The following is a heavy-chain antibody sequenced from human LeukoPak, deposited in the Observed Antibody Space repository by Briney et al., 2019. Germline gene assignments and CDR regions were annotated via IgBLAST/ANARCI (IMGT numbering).Heavy chain of an antibody. J-gene: IGHJ4*02. Sequence: ASVKVSCKASGGTFSSYTISWVRQAPGQGLEWMGRIIPILGIANYAQKFQGRVTITADKSTSTAYMELSSLRSEDTAVYYCASMVTAAGTHHFDYWGQGTLVTVSS. D-gene: IGHD6-13*01. CDR2: IIPILGIA. V-gene: IGHV1-69*02. CDR3: ASMVTAAGTHHFDY. CDR1: GGTFSSYT.